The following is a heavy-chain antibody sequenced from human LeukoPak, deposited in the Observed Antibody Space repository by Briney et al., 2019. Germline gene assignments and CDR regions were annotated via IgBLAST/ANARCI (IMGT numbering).Heavy chain of an antibody. CDR2: IRYDGSNK. J-gene: IGHJ6*02. CDR1: GFTFSSYG. D-gene: IGHD5-24*01. V-gene: IGHV3-30*02. Sequence: PGGSLRLSCAASGFTFSSYGMHWVRQAPGKGLEWVAFIRYDGSNKYYADSVKGRFTISRDNSKNTLYLQMNSLRAEDTAAYYCAKGDPFRDGYPPGMDVWGQGTTVTVSS. CDR3: AKGDPFRDGYPPGMDV.